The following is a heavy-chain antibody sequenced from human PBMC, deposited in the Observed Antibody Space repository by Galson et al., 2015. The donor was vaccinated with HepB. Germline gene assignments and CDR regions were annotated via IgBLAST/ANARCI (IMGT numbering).Heavy chain of an antibody. D-gene: IGHD3-3*01. J-gene: IGHJ6*02. Sequence: SVKVSCKASGGTFSNYAISWVRQAPGQGLEWMGGIIPIFNTANYAQKFQGRVTTTADKSTSTAYMELSSLRSEDTAVYYCARHRGGEGPPPDYDFWSGDLNYYYYNGMDVWGQGTTVTVSS. CDR2: IIPIFNTA. CDR1: GGTFSNYA. V-gene: IGHV1-69*06. CDR3: ARHRGGEGPPPDYDFWSGDLNYYYYNGMDV.